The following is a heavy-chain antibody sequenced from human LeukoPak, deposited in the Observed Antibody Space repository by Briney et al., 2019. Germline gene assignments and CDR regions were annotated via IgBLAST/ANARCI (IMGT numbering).Heavy chain of an antibody. J-gene: IGHJ5*02. CDR2: INPNSGGT. Sequence: GASVKVSCKASGYTFTGYYMHWVRQAPGQGLEWMGWINPNSGGTNYAQKFQGRVTMTRDTSISTAYMELSRLRSDDTAVYYCARVGNRMVRGVIHNWFDPWGKGTLVTVSS. D-gene: IGHD3-10*01. V-gene: IGHV1-2*02. CDR1: GYTFTGYY. CDR3: ARVGNRMVRGVIHNWFDP.